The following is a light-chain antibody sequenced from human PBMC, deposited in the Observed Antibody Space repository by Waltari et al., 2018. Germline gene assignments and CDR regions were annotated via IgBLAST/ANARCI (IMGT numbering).Light chain of an antibody. CDR3: QTGGHGTWV. CDR2: VNSDGSH. Sequence: QLVLTQSPSASASLGASVKLPCTLSSGHSSNIIAWHQQQPEKGPRYLMQVNSDGSHSKGDEIPDRFSGASSGAERYRTISSLQSEDEADYYCQTGGHGTWVFGGGTKLTVL. CDR1: SGHSSNI. V-gene: IGLV4-69*01. J-gene: IGLJ3*02.